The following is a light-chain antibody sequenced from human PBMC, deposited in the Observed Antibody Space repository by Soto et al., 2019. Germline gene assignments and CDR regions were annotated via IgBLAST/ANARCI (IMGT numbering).Light chain of an antibody. Sequence: EIVLTQSPGTLSLSPGERATLSCRASQSVSVNSLAWYQQKGGQAPRLLIYGASTRANGVPDRFSCTGFGTDFALTISRLETDDSAVYYRQQYGGSPFTFGPGIKVDIK. CDR3: QQYGGSPFT. J-gene: IGKJ3*01. CDR1: QSVSVNS. CDR2: GAS. V-gene: IGKV3-20*01.